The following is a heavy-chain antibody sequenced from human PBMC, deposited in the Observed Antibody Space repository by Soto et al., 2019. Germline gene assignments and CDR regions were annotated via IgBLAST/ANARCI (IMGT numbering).Heavy chain of an antibody. CDR1: GYTFTSYA. V-gene: IGHV1-3*01. CDR3: ARGYYDTSGSLMY. Sequence: ASVKVSCKASGYTFTSYAMHWVRQAPGQRLEWMGWIIAGNGNTKYSQKFQGRVTITRDTSAGTAYMELSSLRSEDTAVYYCARGYYDTSGSLMYWGQGTLVTVSS. J-gene: IGHJ4*02. D-gene: IGHD3-22*01. CDR2: IIAGNGNT.